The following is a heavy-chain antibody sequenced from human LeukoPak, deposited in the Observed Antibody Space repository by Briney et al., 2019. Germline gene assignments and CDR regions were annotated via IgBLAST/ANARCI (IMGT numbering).Heavy chain of an antibody. CDR3: AGRGVPDSRKENSFHI. CDR1: GDSISSGDHS. D-gene: IGHD6-13*01. Sequence: SETLSLTCAVSGDSISSGDHSWSWIRQPPGKGLEWIGDIYQSGRTFFNPSLKSRVSISVDRPKNQFSLNLNSVTAADTAVYFCAGRGVPDSRKENSFHIWGQGTPVTVSS. V-gene: IGHV4-30-2*01. J-gene: IGHJ3*02. CDR2: IYQSGRT.